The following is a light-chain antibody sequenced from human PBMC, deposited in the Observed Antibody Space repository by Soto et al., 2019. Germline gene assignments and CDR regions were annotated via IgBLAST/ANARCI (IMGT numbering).Light chain of an antibody. V-gene: IGKV1-27*01. CDR2: AAS. Sequence: DIQMTQSPSSLSASVGDRVTITCRASLGISNFLAWYQQKPGKVPKLLISAASTLQSGVPSRFSGSGSGTDFTLTISSLQPEDVANYYCQKCNSAPGTFGQGTKVEIK. J-gene: IGKJ1*01. CDR1: LGISNF. CDR3: QKCNSAPGT.